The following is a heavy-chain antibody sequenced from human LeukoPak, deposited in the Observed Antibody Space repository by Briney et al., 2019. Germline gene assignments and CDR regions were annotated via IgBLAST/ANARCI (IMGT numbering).Heavy chain of an antibody. Sequence: GGSLRLSCAASGFTFSSYSMNWVRQAPGKGLEWVSYISSSSSTVYYADSVKGRFTISRDNAKNSLYLQMNSLRAEDTAVYYCAREDSCGGDCYSTFDYSRQGTLVTVSS. CDR3: AREDSCGGDCYSTFDY. CDR2: ISSSSSTV. D-gene: IGHD2-21*01. J-gene: IGHJ4*02. V-gene: IGHV3-48*01. CDR1: GFTFSSYS.